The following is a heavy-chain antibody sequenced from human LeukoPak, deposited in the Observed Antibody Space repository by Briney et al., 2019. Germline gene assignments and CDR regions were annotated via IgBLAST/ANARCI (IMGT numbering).Heavy chain of an antibody. D-gene: IGHD5-24*01. CDR1: GGSISSYY. V-gene: IGHV4-59*01. CDR2: IYYSGST. Sequence: QTSETLSLTCTVSGGSISSYYWSWIRQPPGKGLEWIAYIYYSGSTNYNPSLKSRVTISVDTSKNQFSLKLTSVTAADTAVYYCARDRDGNNWFDPWGQGTLVTVSS. CDR3: ARDRDGNNWFDP. J-gene: IGHJ5*02.